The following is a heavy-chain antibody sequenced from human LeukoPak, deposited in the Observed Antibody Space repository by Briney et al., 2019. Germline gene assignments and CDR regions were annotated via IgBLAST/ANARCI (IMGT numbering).Heavy chain of an antibody. CDR3: AILEYSSSSGDY. CDR1: GGTLSGYA. Sequence: GASVKVSCKASGGTLSGYAISWVRQAPGQGLEWMGGIIPIFGTANYAQKFQGRVTITADESTSTAYMELSSLRSEDTAVYYCAILEYSSSSGDYWGQGTLVTVSS. V-gene: IGHV1-69*13. CDR2: IIPIFGTA. J-gene: IGHJ4*02. D-gene: IGHD6-6*01.